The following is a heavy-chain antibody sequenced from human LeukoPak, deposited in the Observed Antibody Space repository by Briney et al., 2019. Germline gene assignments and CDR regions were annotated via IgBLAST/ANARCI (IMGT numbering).Heavy chain of an antibody. CDR1: GFTFSSYS. V-gene: IGHV3-48*01. CDR2: ISGSSNTI. D-gene: IGHD4-17*01. CDR3: VRNAGDEVFDI. Sequence: GGSLRLSCAASGFTFSSYSMNWVRQAPGKGLEWVSYISGSSNTIYHAVSVEGRFTTSRDNAKNSLYLQMNSLRAEDTAVYYCVRNAGDEVFDIWGQGTMVTVSS. J-gene: IGHJ3*02.